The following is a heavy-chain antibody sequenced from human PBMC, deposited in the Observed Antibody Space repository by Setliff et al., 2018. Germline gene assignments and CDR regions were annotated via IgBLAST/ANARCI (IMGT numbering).Heavy chain of an antibody. D-gene: IGHD6-19*01. CDR1: GYTFTSYY. Sequence: ASVKVSCKASGYTFTSYYMHWVRQAPGQGLEWMGIINPSGGSTSYAQKFQGRVTMTRDTSTSTVYMELRSLRCDDTAVYYCARDRVRGGVAVAPGDYWGQGTLVTVSS. J-gene: IGHJ4*02. CDR3: ARDRVRGGVAVAPGDY. V-gene: IGHV1-46*01. CDR2: INPSGGST.